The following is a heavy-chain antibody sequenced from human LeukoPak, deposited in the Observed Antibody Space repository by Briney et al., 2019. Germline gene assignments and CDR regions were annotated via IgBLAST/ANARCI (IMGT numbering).Heavy chain of an antibody. D-gene: IGHD1-26*01. V-gene: IGHV3-21*01. CDR1: GFTFSTYN. J-gene: IGHJ6*03. CDR2: ITSTSSYM. CDR3: ARDPYSGGYGDDYYYYMDV. Sequence: GGSLRLSCAASGFTFSTYNMNWVRQAPGKGLEWVSSITSTSSYMYYADSVKGRFTISRDNAQNSLYLHVGSLRAEDTAVYYCARDPYSGGYGDDYYYYMDVWGKGTTVTISS.